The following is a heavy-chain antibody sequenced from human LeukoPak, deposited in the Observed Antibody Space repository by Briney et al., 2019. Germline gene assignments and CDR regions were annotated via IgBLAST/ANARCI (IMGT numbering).Heavy chain of an antibody. D-gene: IGHD4-11*01. CDR1: GYSFTSYD. J-gene: IGHJ4*02. CDR3: ARADDYSNYRGFDY. CDR2: MNPNSGNT. Sequence: GASVKVSCKASGYSFTSYDINWVRQATGQGLEWMGWMNPNSGNTGYAQKFQGRVTMTRSTSISTSYMELSSLRSEDTAVYYCARADDYSNYRGFDYWGQGTLVTVSS. V-gene: IGHV1-8*01.